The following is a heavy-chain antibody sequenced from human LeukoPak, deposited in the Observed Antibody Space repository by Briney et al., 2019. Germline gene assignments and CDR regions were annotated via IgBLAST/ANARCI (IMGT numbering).Heavy chain of an antibody. CDR2: IYPGDSDT. CDR3: ASLLRSGSYSPPLDY. V-gene: IGHV5-51*01. D-gene: IGHD3-10*01. J-gene: IGHJ4*02. CDR1: GYRFTSYW. Sequence: GESLNISCKGSGYRFTSYWIGWVRQMPGKGLEWMGIIYPGDSDTRYSPSFQGQLTMSADQSISTAYLQWSSLKASDTAMYYCASLLRSGSYSPPLDYWAGGRQLSVSS.